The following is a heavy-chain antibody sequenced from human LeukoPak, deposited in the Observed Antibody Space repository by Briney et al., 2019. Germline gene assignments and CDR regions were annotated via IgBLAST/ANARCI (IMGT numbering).Heavy chain of an antibody. D-gene: IGHD6-13*01. CDR1: GFTFSGHV. Sequence: GGSLRLSCVASGFTFSGHVMHWVRQAPGKGLDWVAVIWYDESNKYYGDAVKGRFTISRDNSKNTLYLQMNSLRAEDTAVYYCARVAPIYSSSLYYLDSWGQGTLVTVSS. V-gene: IGHV3-33*01. CDR3: ARVAPIYSSSLYYLDS. J-gene: IGHJ4*02. CDR2: IWYDESNK.